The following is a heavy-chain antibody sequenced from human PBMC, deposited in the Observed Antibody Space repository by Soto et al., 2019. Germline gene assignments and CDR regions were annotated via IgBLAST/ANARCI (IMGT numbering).Heavy chain of an antibody. Sequence: EVQLLESGGGLVQPGGSLRISCAASGFTFSNSGMMWVRQVPGKGLEWVAHISSSGTPKYYADSVKGRFAISRDNAENSLYLQMNSLRADDTAVYYCAKLYSSIDYWGQGTLDTVSS. CDR2: ISSSGTPK. V-gene: IGHV3-48*04. CDR1: GFTFSNSG. J-gene: IGHJ4*02. D-gene: IGHD3-10*01. CDR3: AKLYSSIDY.